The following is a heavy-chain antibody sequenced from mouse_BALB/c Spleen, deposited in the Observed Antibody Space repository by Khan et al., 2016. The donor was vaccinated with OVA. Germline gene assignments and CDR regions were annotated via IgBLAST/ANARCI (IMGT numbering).Heavy chain of an antibody. D-gene: IGHD2-1*01. CDR2: INPNNGDT. CDR1: GYTFTSYY. J-gene: IGHJ3*01. Sequence: QVQLQQPGAELVKPGASVKISCKASGYTFTSYYMYWVKQRPGQGLEWIGGINPNNGDTHFTEKFKNKATLTVDKSSSTAYMQLSSLTSEDSAVYYCARSGYGNPFAYWGQGTLVTVSA. V-gene: IGHV1S81*02. CDR3: ARSGYGNPFAY.